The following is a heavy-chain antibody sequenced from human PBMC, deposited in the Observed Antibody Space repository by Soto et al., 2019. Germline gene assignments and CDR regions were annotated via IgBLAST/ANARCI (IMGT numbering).Heavy chain of an antibody. D-gene: IGHD3-9*01. CDR1: GFSLSTSGVG. J-gene: IGHJ4*02. CDR2: IYWDDEK. V-gene: IGHV2-5*02. Sequence: SGPTLVNPTQTLTLTCSVSGFSLSTSGVGVGWIRQPPGKALEWLALIYWDDEKRYSPSLKSRLTITKDTSKNQVVLTMTNMDPVDTATYYCAHRGSTYDFLTGPFYSFDYWGQGTLVTVSS. CDR3: AHRGSTYDFLTGPFYSFDY.